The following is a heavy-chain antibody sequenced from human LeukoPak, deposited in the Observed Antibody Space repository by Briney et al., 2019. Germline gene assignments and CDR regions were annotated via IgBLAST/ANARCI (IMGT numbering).Heavy chain of an antibody. Sequence: PSGTLSLTCAVSGGSISSSNRWSWVRQPPGKGLERIGENYHSGSTNYNPSLKSRVTISVDKSKYRLFRRLSSVTAADTAVYYCARVGSSSGCLDYWGQGTLVTVSS. CDR3: ARVGSSSGCLDY. D-gene: IGHD6-13*01. J-gene: IGHJ4*02. CDR2: NYHSGST. V-gene: IGHV4-4*02. CDR1: GGSISSSNR.